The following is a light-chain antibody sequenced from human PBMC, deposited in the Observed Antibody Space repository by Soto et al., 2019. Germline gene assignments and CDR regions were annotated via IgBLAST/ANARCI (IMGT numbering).Light chain of an antibody. V-gene: IGLV2-14*01. CDR2: DVS. Sequence: QSVLTQPASVSGSPGQSITISCTGTSSDVGGYNYVSWYQQHPGKAPKLMFYDVSNRPSGVSNRFSGSKSGNTASLTISGLQAEDEADYYCSSYTSSSSYVFGTGTKVTV. CDR1: SSDVGGYNY. J-gene: IGLJ1*01. CDR3: SSYTSSSSYV.